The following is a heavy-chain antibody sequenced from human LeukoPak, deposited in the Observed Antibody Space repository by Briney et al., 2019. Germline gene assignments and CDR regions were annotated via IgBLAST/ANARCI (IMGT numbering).Heavy chain of an antibody. J-gene: IGHJ4*02. CDR3: ARHSSIAVPGNAPDY. V-gene: IGHV5-51*01. Sequence: GESLNISCKGSGYSFTSYWIGWVRQMPGRGLEWMGIIYPGDSDTRYSPSFQGQVTISADKSISTAYLQWSSLKASDTAMYYCARHSSIAVPGNAPDYWGQGTLVTVSS. D-gene: IGHD6-19*01. CDR1: GYSFTSYW. CDR2: IYPGDSDT.